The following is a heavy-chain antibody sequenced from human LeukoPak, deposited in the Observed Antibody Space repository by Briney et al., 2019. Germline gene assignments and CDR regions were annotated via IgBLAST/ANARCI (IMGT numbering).Heavy chain of an antibody. Sequence: GSLSLSCAASGFNFNNYWMHWVRQPPGKGLEWVSRINSDGSTTTYADSVKGRFTISRDNTKNMLYLQMNSLTAEDTAMYYCASLSQYPSAWFDPWGQGTLVTVSS. D-gene: IGHD2/OR15-2a*01. CDR1: GFNFNNYW. CDR2: INSDGSTT. J-gene: IGHJ5*02. V-gene: IGHV3-74*01. CDR3: ASLSQYPSAWFDP.